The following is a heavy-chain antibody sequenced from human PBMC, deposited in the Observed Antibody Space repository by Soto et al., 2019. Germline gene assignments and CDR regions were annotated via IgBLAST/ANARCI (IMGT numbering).Heavy chain of an antibody. J-gene: IGHJ3*01. Sequence: QVQLVQSGAEVKKPGSSVKVSCKASGGTFSSYAITWVRQAPGQGLEWMGGIIAILGKANYAEKFQGRVTITADESTSTAYRELGSLRSEDTAVYYCARERGGAIIVGVTGTFDVWGQGTLVTVSS. V-gene: IGHV1-69*01. CDR2: IIAILGKA. CDR1: GGTFSSYA. D-gene: IGHD3-22*01. CDR3: ARERGGAIIVGVTGTFDV.